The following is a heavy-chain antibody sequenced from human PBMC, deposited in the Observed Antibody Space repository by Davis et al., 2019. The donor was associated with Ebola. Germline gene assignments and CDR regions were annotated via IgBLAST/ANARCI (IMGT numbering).Heavy chain of an antibody. CDR3: AKTVGWLQQTGEEYFQN. Sequence: GGSLRLSCAASGFIFRDYAMHWVRQAPGKGLEWIAAISRDGTNAYSADSVRGRFTISRDNAKNSLYLQMHSLRADDTALYYCAKTVGWLQQTGEEYFQNWGQGTLVTVSS. CDR1: GFIFRDYA. V-gene: IGHV3-30*04. J-gene: IGHJ1*01. D-gene: IGHD5-24*01. CDR2: ISRDGTNA.